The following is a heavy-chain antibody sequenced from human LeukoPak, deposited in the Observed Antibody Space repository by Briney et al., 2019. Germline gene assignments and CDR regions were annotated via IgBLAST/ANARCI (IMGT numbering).Heavy chain of an antibody. V-gene: IGHV3-53*01. J-gene: IGHJ5*02. CDR2: IYSGGST. D-gene: IGHD3-22*01. CDR3: ARVVNYYDSSGYRNWFDP. Sequence: GGSLRLSCAPSGFPDSSNYMLWVRQAPGKGLEGVSVIYSGGSTYSAHSVKGRFTISRDNCKNTLYLQMNSLRAEDTAVYYCARVVNYYDSSGYRNWFDPWGQGTLVTVSS. CDR1: GFPDSSNY.